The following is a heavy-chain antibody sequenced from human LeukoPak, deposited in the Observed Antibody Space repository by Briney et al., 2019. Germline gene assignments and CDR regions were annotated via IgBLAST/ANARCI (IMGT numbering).Heavy chain of an antibody. V-gene: IGHV3-7*01. CDR1: GFTFSSYW. J-gene: IGHJ6*03. CDR3: ARSSGWYHRGPDYYYYYMDV. Sequence: GGSLRLSRAASGFTFSSYWMSWVRQAPGKGLEWVANIKQDGSEKYYVDSVKSRFTISRDNAKNSLYLQMNSLRAEDTAVYYCARSSGWYHRGPDYYYYYMDVWGKGTTVTVS. CDR2: IKQDGSEK. D-gene: IGHD6-19*01.